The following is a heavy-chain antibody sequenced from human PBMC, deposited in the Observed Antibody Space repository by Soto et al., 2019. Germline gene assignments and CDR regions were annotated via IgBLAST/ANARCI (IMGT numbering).Heavy chain of an antibody. CDR3: ARIPMVRGVIKTWDY. V-gene: IGHV1-18*01. Sequence: QVQLVQSGAEVKKPGASVKVSCKASGYTFTSYGISWVRQAPGQGLEWMGWISAYNGNTNYAQKLQGRVTMTTDTTTSTAYMELRSLRSDDTALYYCARIPMVRGVIKTWDYWGQGTLVTVSS. J-gene: IGHJ4*02. CDR2: ISAYNGNT. CDR1: GYTFTSYG. D-gene: IGHD3-10*01.